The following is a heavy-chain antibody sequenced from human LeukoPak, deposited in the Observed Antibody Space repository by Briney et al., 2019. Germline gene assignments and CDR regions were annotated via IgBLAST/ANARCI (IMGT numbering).Heavy chain of an antibody. CDR2: ISSSSSTI. CDR3: ARDEYYYGSGSYSGRGYY. Sequence: PGGSLRLSCAASGFTFSSYSMNWVRQAPGKGLEWVSYISSSSSTIYYADSVKGRFTISRDNAKNSLYLQMNSLRAEDTAVYYCARDEYYYGSGSYSGRGYYWGQGTLVTVSS. J-gene: IGHJ4*02. D-gene: IGHD3-10*01. V-gene: IGHV3-48*04. CDR1: GFTFSSYS.